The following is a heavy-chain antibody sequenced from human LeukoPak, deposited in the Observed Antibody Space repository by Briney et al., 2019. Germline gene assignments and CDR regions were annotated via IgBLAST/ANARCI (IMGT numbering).Heavy chain of an antibody. J-gene: IGHJ4*02. D-gene: IGHD1-26*01. CDR3: ATAPSELLQPTFDY. CDR1: GYTLTELS. CDR2: FDPEDGET. V-gene: IGHV1-24*01. Sequence: ASVKVSCKVSGYTLTELSMHWVRQAPGKGLEGMGGFDPEDGETIYAQKFQGRVTMTEDTSTDTAYMELSSLRSEDTAVYYCATAPSELLQPTFDYWGQGTLVTVSS.